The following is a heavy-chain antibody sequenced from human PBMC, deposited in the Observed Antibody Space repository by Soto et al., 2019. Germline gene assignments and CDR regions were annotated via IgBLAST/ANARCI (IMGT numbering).Heavy chain of an antibody. J-gene: IGHJ3*02. Sequence: EVQLVESGGGLVQPGGSLRLSCAASGFTFSSYWMSWVRQAPGKGLEWVANIKQDGSEKYYVDSVKGRFTISRDNAKNSMYLQKNSLRAEDTAVYYCASASRGEAVAGGMGAFDIWGQGTMVTVSS. V-gene: IGHV3-7*01. D-gene: IGHD6-19*01. CDR2: IKQDGSEK. CDR3: ASASRGEAVAGGMGAFDI. CDR1: GFTFSSYW.